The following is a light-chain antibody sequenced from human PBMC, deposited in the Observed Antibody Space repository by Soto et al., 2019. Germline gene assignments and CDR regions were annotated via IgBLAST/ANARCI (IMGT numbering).Light chain of an antibody. J-gene: IGKJ3*01. Sequence: DIVMDHTPAYLAVSVNERATINCKSSQRVLYSSNNKNYLAWYQQKPGQPPKLLIYWASTRETGVPDRFSGSGSGTDFTLTNICLLAEDVAVYYCQQYYSTPPFTFGPGTKVDIK. CDR2: WAS. CDR3: QQYYSTPPFT. CDR1: QRVLYSSNNKNY. V-gene: IGKV4-1*01.